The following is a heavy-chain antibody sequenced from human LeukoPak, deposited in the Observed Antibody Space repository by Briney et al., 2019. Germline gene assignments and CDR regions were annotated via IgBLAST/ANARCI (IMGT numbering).Heavy chain of an antibody. CDR1: GGSISSSSYY. J-gene: IGHJ4*02. V-gene: IGHV4-39*01. CDR3: ALYDSSGYYNFDY. D-gene: IGHD3-22*01. Sequence: SETLSLTCTVSGGSISSSSYYWGWIRQPPGKGLEGIGSIYYSGSTYYNPSLKSRATISVDTSKNQFSLKLSSVTAADTAVYYCALYDSSGYYNFDYWGQGTLVTVSS. CDR2: IYYSGST.